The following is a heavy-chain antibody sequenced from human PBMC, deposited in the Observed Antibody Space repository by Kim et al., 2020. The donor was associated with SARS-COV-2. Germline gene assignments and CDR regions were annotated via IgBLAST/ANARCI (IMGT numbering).Heavy chain of an antibody. CDR3: AKDRFDWLSFFDC. CDR2: ISSSGGCT. D-gene: IGHD3-9*01. V-gene: IGHV3-23*01. J-gene: IGHJ4*02. Sequence: GGSLRLSCAASGFTFSSYAMSWVRQAPGKGLEWVSAISSSGGCTYYADSVKGRFTISRDNSKNTLYLQMTSLRAEDTAVYYCAKDRFDWLSFFDCSGQGNLVTASS. CDR1: GFTFSSYA.